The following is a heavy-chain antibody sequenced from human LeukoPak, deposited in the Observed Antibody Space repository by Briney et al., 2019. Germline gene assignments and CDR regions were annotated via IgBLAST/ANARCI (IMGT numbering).Heavy chain of an antibody. CDR3: VRVKWQSQLLYSFIDY. CDR2: IYYSGST. D-gene: IGHD2-2*02. CDR1: GGSISSSSYY. V-gene: IGHV4-39*01. J-gene: IGHJ4*02. Sequence: SETLSLTCTVSGGSISSSSYYWGWIRQPPGKGLEWIGSIYYSGSTYYNPSLKSRVTISVDTSKNQFSLKLSSVTAADTAVYYCVRVKWQSQLLYSFIDYWGQGTLVTVSS.